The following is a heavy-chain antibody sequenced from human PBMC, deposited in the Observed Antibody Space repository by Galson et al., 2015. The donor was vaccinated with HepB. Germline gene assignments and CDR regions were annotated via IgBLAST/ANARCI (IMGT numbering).Heavy chain of an antibody. CDR3: ARGPRVTTGAFDI. J-gene: IGHJ3*02. CDR1: GFIFSDYY. CDR2: ISSSSSYT. V-gene: IGHV3-11*06. Sequence: SLRLSCAASGFIFSDYYMSWIRQAPGKGLEWVSYISSSSSYTNYADSVKGRFTISRDNAKNSLYLQMNSLRAEDTAVYYCARGPRVTTGAFDIWGQGTMVAVSS. D-gene: IGHD4-17*01.